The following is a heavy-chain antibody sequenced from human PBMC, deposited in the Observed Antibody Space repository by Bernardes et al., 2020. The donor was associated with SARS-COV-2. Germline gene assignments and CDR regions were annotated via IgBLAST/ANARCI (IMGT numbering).Heavy chain of an antibody. CDR2: INHSVTA. CDR3: ARGSRNTAPYPILLDE. CDR1: SDSFSDYY. Sequence: LSLTCAVYSDSFSDYYWAWVRQPPGKGLEWIGEINHSVTANYNPSLHSRVTISTDTSKKQISLRLTSVTAADTAVYYCARGSRNTAPYPILLDEWGQGVLVTVSS. V-gene: IGHV4-34*01. D-gene: IGHD5-18*01. J-gene: IGHJ4*02.